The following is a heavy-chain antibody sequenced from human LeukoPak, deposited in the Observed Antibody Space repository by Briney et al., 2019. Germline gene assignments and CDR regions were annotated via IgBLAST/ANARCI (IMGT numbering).Heavy chain of an antibody. CDR2: MNPNSGNT. D-gene: IGHD3-3*01. CDR3: ARGYDFWSGHSSLFDY. Sequence: ASVKVSCKASGYTFRNYEINWVRQATGQGLEWMGWMNPNSGNTGYAQKFQGRVTITRDTSISTAYMELSSLRSEDTAVYYCARGYDFWSGHSSLFDYWGQGTLVTVSS. V-gene: IGHV1-8*03. J-gene: IGHJ4*02. CDR1: GYTFRNYE.